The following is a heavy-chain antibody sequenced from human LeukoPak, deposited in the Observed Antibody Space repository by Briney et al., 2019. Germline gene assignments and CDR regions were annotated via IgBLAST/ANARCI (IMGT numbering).Heavy chain of an antibody. CDR3: ARANRGYYYDSSGYYGHFDY. Sequence: SQTLSLTCTVSGGSISSGGYYWSWIRQPPGKGLEWIGEINHSGSTNYNPSLKSRVTISVDTSKNQFSLKLSSVTAADTAVYYCARANRGYYYDSSGYYGHFDYWGQGTLVTVSS. J-gene: IGHJ4*02. D-gene: IGHD3-22*01. CDR2: INHSGST. V-gene: IGHV4-30-2*01. CDR1: GGSISSGGYY.